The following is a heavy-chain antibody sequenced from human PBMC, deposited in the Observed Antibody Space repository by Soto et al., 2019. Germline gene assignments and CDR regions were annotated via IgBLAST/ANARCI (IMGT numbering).Heavy chain of an antibody. Sequence: LRLSCAASGFTFSDFAMHWVRQAPGKGLEWVAEIWYDGSNEYYGDSVKGRFTISRDNSKNTLYLQLNSLRAEDTAVYYCARVPEAGRPLFDYWGQGALVTVSS. CDR2: IWYDGSNE. V-gene: IGHV3-33*01. J-gene: IGHJ4*02. CDR3: ARVPEAGRPLFDY. CDR1: GFTFSDFA. D-gene: IGHD6-6*01.